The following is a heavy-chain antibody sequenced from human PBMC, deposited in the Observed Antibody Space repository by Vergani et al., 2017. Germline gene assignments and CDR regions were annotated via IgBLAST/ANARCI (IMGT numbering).Heavy chain of an antibody. CDR1: GFTFSSHG. V-gene: IGHV3-30*18. CDR3: AKVGAIFGVVINTQVPSDDY. D-gene: IGHD3-3*01. Sequence: QVQLVESGGGVVQPGRSLRLSCAASGFTFSSHGMHWVRQAPGKGLEWVAVISYDGSNKYYADSVKGRFTISRDNSKNTLYLQMNSLRAEDTAVYYCAKVGAIFGVVINTQVPSDDYWGQGTLVTVSS. J-gene: IGHJ4*02. CDR2: ISYDGSNK.